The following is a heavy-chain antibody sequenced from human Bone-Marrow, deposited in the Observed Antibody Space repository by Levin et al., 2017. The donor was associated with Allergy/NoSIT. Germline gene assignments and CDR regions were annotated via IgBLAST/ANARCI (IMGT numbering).Heavy chain of an antibody. V-gene: IGHV3-23*01. CDR3: AKDRLRGNDGGTDAFDI. Sequence: PGGSLRLSCAASGFTFSSYAMSWVRQAPGKGLEWVSAISGSGGSTYYADSVKGRFTISRDNSKNTLYLQMNSLRAEDTAVYYCAKDRLRGNDGGTDAFDIWGQGTMVTVSS. D-gene: IGHD4-23*01. CDR2: ISGSGGST. CDR1: GFTFSSYA. J-gene: IGHJ3*02.